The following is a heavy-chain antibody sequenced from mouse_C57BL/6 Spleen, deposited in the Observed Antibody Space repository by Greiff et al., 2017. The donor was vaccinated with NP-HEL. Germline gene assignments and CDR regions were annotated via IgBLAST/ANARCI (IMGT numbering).Heavy chain of an antibody. V-gene: IGHV1-42*01. CDR2: INPSTGGT. D-gene: IGHD2-13*01. Sequence: EVQLQESGPELVKPGASVKISCKASGYSFTGYYMNWVKQSPEKSLEWIGEINPSTGGTTYNQKFKAKATLTVDKSSSTAYMQLKSLTSEDSAVYYCARSLSTMVYYFDYWGQGTTLTVSS. J-gene: IGHJ2*01. CDR1: GYSFTGYY. CDR3: ARSLSTMVYYFDY.